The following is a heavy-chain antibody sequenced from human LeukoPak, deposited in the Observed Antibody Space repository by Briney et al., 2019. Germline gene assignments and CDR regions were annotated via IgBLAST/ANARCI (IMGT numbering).Heavy chain of an antibody. Sequence: SQTLSLTXTVSGGSISSGSYYWGWIRQPPGKGLEWIGSIYYSGSTYYNPSLKSRVTISVDTSKNQFSLKLSSVTAADTAVYYCATPWGEVDAFDIWGQGTMVTVSS. V-gene: IGHV4-39*01. D-gene: IGHD3-16*01. CDR1: GGSISSGSYY. CDR2: IYYSGST. CDR3: ATPWGEVDAFDI. J-gene: IGHJ3*02.